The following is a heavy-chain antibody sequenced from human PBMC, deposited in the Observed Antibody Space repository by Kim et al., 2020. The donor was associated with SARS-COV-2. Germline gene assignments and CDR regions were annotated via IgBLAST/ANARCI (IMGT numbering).Heavy chain of an antibody. V-gene: IGHV3-7*03. CDR1: GFTFSNYW. CDR3: AREGGSGSFISPHWYYGMDV. D-gene: IGHD3-10*01. CDR2: IKGHGSEK. J-gene: IGHJ6*02. Sequence: GGSLRLSCAASGFTFSNYWMSWVRQAPGKGLEWVANIKGHGSEKYYVDSVKGRFTISRDNAKDSLYLQMSSLRVEDTAVYYCAREGGSGSFISPHWYYGMDVWGQGTTVTVSS.